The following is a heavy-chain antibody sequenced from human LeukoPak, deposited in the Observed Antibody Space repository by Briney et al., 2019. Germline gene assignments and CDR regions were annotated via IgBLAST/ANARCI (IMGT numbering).Heavy chain of an antibody. J-gene: IGHJ4*02. V-gene: IGHV4-39*01. D-gene: IGHD6-19*01. CDR1: GGSISSSSHS. CDR2: IYYSGSI. Sequence: PSETLSLTCTVSGGSISSSSHSWGWIRQPPGKGLEWIGNIYYSGSIYYNLSLKSRVTISVDTSKNQFSLKLSSVTAADTAVYYCARHSSGWYGGDYWGQGTLVTVSS. CDR3: ARHSSGWYGGDY.